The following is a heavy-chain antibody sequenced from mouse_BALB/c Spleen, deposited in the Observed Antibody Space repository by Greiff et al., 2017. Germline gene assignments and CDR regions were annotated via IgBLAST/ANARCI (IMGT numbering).Heavy chain of an antibody. J-gene: IGHJ4*01. CDR2: ISNGGGST. D-gene: IGHD2-10*02. CDR3: ARQGGYGNVFDY. V-gene: IGHV5-12-2*01. CDR1: GFTFSSYT. Sequence: EVHLVESGGGLVQPGGSLKLSCAASGFTFSSYTMSWVRQTPEKRLEWVAYISNGGGSTYYPDTVKGRFTISRDNAKNTLYLQMSSLKSEDTAMYYCARQGGYGNVFDYWGQGTSVTVSS.